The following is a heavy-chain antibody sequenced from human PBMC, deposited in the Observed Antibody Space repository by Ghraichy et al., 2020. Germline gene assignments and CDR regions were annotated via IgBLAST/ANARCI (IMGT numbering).Heavy chain of an antibody. CDR3: ARGIVVVPPDPYYMDV. V-gene: IGHV3-7*03. CDR1: GFTFSSYW. J-gene: IGHJ6*03. Sequence: GGSLRLSCAASGFTFSSYWMSWVRQAPGKGLEWVANIKQDGSEKYYVDSVKGRFTISRDNAKNSLYLQMNSLRAEDTAVYYCARGIVVVPPDPYYMDVWGKGTTVTVSS. CDR2: IKQDGSEK. D-gene: IGHD2-2*01.